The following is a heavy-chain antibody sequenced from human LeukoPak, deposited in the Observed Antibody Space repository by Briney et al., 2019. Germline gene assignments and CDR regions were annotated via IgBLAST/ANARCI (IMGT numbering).Heavy chain of an antibody. CDR2: ISGSGGST. Sequence: GGPLRLSCAASGFTFSSYAMSWVRQAPGKGLEWVSAISGSGGSTYYADSVKGRFTISRDNSKNTLHLQMNSLRDEDTAVYYCASSGSYRFDYWGQGTLVTVSS. V-gene: IGHV3-23*01. CDR3: ASSGSYRFDY. J-gene: IGHJ4*02. CDR1: GFTFSSYA. D-gene: IGHD1-26*01.